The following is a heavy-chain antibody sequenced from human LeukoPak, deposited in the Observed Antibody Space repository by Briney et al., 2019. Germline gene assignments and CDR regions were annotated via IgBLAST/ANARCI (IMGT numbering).Heavy chain of an antibody. CDR3: ARVYCSGGSCYDEYFQH. Sequence: GASVKVSCTASGYTFTSYAMHWVRQAPGQRLEWMGWINAGNGNTKYSQKFQGRATITRDTSASTAYMELSSLRSEDTAVYYCARVYCSGGSCYDEYFQHWGQGTLVTVSS. V-gene: IGHV1-3*01. D-gene: IGHD2-15*01. CDR1: GYTFTSYA. CDR2: INAGNGNT. J-gene: IGHJ1*01.